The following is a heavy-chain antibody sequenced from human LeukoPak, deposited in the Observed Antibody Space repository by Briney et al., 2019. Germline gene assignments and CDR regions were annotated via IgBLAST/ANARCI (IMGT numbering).Heavy chain of an antibody. D-gene: IGHD3-3*01. J-gene: IGHJ5*02. Sequence: SETLSLACTVSGGSISSYYWSWSRQPPGKGLEWIGYIYYSGSTNYNPSLKSRVTISVDTSKNQFSLKLSSVTTADTAVYYCARDNRFLEWLPGNWFDPWGQGTLVTVSS. CDR1: GGSISSYY. CDR2: IYYSGST. CDR3: ARDNRFLEWLPGNWFDP. V-gene: IGHV4-59*01.